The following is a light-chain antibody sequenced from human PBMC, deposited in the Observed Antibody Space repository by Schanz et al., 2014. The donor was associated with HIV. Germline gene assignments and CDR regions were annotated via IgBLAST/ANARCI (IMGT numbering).Light chain of an antibody. CDR2: GAS. CDR3: QQFSGSPFT. J-gene: IGKJ3*01. V-gene: IGKV3-20*01. Sequence: EIVMTQSPATLSVSPGERATLSCRASQSVSSNLAWYQQKPGQAPRLLIYGASSRSTGIPDRFSGSGSGTDFTLTISRLEPEDFAVYYCQQFSGSPFTVGPGTKVDIK. CDR1: QSVSSN.